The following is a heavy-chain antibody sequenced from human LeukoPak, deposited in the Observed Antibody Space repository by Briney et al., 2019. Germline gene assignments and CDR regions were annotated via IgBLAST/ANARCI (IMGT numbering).Heavy chain of an antibody. CDR3: ARNPPYCTSTSCYNDY. V-gene: IGHV1-2*02. Sequence: ASVKVSCKASGYTFTIYYLHWVRQAPGQGLEWMGWINPNSGATSYAQRFQGRVTMTRDTSISTAYMELSGLTSDDTAVYYCARNPPYCTSTSCYNDYWGQGTLVTVSS. D-gene: IGHD2-2*02. CDR2: INPNSGAT. CDR1: GYTFTIYY. J-gene: IGHJ4*02.